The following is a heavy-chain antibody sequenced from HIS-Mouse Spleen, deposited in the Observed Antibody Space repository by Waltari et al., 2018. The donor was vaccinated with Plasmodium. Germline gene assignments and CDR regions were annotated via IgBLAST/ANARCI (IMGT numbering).Heavy chain of an antibody. Sequence: QVQLVESGGGVVQPGRSLRLSFAASGFTFSSFGMHWVRQAPGKGLEWVAVISYDGSNKYYADSVKGRFTISRDNSKNTLYLQMNSLRAEDTAVYYCAKDRRSSSWYVDYWGQGTLVTVSS. CDR1: GFTFSSFG. CDR2: ISYDGSNK. CDR3: AKDRRSSSWYVDY. V-gene: IGHV3-30*18. D-gene: IGHD6-13*01. J-gene: IGHJ4*02.